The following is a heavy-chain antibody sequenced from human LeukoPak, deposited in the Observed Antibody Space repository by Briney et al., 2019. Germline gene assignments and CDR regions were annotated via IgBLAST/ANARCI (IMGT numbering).Heavy chain of an antibody. CDR1: GFTFSSSA. Sequence: GGSLRLSCAASGFTFSSSAMSWVRQAPGKGLEWVSSISSTSSYIFYADSVKGRFTISRDNAKNSLYLQMNSLRAEDTAVCYCARDSGYCSGGSCYSDAFDIWGQGTMVTVSS. CDR3: ARDSGYCSGGSCYSDAFDI. D-gene: IGHD2-15*01. J-gene: IGHJ3*02. V-gene: IGHV3-21*01. CDR2: ISSTSSYI.